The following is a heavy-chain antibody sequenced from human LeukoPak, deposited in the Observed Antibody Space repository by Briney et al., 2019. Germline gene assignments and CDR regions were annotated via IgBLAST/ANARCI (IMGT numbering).Heavy chain of an antibody. V-gene: IGHV3-23*01. CDR3: AKAYDFWSGYYPTHDYFDY. D-gene: IGHD3-3*01. Sequence: GGSLRLSCAASGFTFSSYAMSWVRQAPGKGLEWVSAISGSGGSTYYADSVKGRFTISRDNFKNTLYLQMNSLRAEDTAVYYCAKAYDFWSGYYPTHDYFDYWGQGTLATVSS. J-gene: IGHJ4*02. CDR2: ISGSGGST. CDR1: GFTFSSYA.